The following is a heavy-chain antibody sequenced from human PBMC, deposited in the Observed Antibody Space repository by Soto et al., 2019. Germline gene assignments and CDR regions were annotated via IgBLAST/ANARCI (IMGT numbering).Heavy chain of an antibody. D-gene: IGHD3-9*01. V-gene: IGHV3-23*01. J-gene: IGHJ1*01. Sequence: QPGGSLRLSFAASGFTFSSYAMSWVRQAPGKGLEWVSAISGSGGSTYYADSVKGRFTISRDNSKNTLYLQMNSLRAEDTAVYYWAKDNDILTGYDNLWGQGNLVTVAS. CDR3: AKDNDILTGYDNL. CDR1: GFTFSSYA. CDR2: ISGSGGST.